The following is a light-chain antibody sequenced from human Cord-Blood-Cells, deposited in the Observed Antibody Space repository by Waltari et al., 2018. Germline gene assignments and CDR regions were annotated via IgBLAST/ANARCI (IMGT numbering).Light chain of an antibody. CDR2: RNN. CDR3: AAWDDSLSGPV. J-gene: IGLJ7*01. Sequence: QSVLTQPPPASGTPGQRVTISCSGSSPNIGSNYVYWYQQLPGTAPKLLINRNNQRTSGVPDRFSGSKSGTSASLAISGLRSEDEADYYCAAWDDSLSGPVFGGGTQLTVL. CDR1: SPNIGSNY. V-gene: IGLV1-47*01.